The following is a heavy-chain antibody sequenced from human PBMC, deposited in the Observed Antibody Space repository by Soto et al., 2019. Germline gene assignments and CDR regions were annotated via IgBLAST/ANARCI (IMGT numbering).Heavy chain of an antibody. CDR2: IYYSGST. Sequence: QVQLQESGPGLVKPSQTLSLTCTVSGGSISSGGYYWSWIRQHPGKGLEWIGYIYYSGSTYYNPSLKSRVIISVDTSKNQFSLKLSSVTAADTAVYYCARERGGSYYDFWSGYSNWFDPWGQGTLVTVSS. J-gene: IGHJ5*02. V-gene: IGHV4-31*03. CDR3: ARERGGSYYDFWSGYSNWFDP. CDR1: GGSISSGGYY. D-gene: IGHD3-3*01.